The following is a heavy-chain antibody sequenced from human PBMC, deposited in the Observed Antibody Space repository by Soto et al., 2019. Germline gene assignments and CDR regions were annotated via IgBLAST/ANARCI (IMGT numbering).Heavy chain of an antibody. CDR3: ARVMNPARMVRGVTSDY. Sequence: GGSLRLSCATSGFILSDCAMNWVRQAPGKGLEWVSYISSSSSVIYYADSVKGRFTISRDNAKNSLYLQMNSLRAEDTAVYYCARVMNPARMVRGVTSDYWGQGTLVTVSS. CDR1: GFILSDCA. J-gene: IGHJ4*02. D-gene: IGHD3-10*01. CDR2: ISSSSSVI. V-gene: IGHV3-21*05.